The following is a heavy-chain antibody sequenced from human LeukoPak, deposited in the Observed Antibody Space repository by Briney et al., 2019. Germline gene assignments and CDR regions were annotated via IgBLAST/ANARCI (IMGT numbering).Heavy chain of an antibody. Sequence: KSSETLSLTCAVYGGSFSGYYWSWIRQPPGKGLEWIGEINHSGSTNYNPSLKSRVTISVDTSKNQFSLKLSSVTAADTAVYYCARGYSSSWYSQGYFDYWGQGTLVPVSS. D-gene: IGHD6-13*01. CDR1: GGSFSGYY. J-gene: IGHJ4*02. CDR2: INHSGST. V-gene: IGHV4-34*01. CDR3: ARGYSSSWYSQGYFDY.